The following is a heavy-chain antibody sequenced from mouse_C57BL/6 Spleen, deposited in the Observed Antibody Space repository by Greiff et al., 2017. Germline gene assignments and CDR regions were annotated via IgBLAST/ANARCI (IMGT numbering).Heavy chain of an antibody. D-gene: IGHD2-1*01. CDR3: ARSDGNFFAY. J-gene: IGHJ3*01. V-gene: IGHV1-50*01. CDR1: GYTFTSYW. Sequence: VQLQQPGAELVKPGASVKLSCKASGYTFTSYWMQWVKQRPGQGLEWIGEIDPSDSYTNYNQKFKGKATLTVDTSSSTAYMQLSSLTSEDSAVYYCARSDGNFFAYWGQGTLVTVSA. CDR2: IDPSDSYT.